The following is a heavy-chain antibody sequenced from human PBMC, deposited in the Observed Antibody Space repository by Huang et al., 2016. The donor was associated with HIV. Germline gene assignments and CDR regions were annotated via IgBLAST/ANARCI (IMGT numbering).Heavy chain of an antibody. D-gene: IGHD2-2*01. CDR3: ARQGVGDFVVEPTGLGAFDI. J-gene: IGHJ3*02. V-gene: IGHV5-51*01. CDR2: IYPVASAT. CDR1: GYTFNGYW. Sequence: EVQLVQSGAVVKKPGESLKISCKGSGYTFNGYWIGWVRQMPGKGLEGMGIIYPVASATTSRPSFQGQVTISADKSISTAYWQWSGLKASDTAMYYCARQGVGDFVVEPTGLGAFDIWGQGTMVTVSS.